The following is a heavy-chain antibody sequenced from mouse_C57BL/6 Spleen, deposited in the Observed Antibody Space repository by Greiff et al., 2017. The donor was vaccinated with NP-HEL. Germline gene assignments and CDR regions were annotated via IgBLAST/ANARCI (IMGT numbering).Heavy chain of an antibody. CDR1: GYAFSSSW. Sequence: QVQLQQSGPELVKPGASVKISCKASGYAFSSSWMNWVKQRPGKGLEWIGRIYPGDGDTNYNGKFKGKATLTADKSSSTAYMQLSSLTSEDSAVYFCARSLPASYAMDYWGQRTSVTVSS. CDR3: ARSLPASYAMDY. CDR2: IYPGDGDT. J-gene: IGHJ4*01. D-gene: IGHD1-1*01. V-gene: IGHV1-82*01.